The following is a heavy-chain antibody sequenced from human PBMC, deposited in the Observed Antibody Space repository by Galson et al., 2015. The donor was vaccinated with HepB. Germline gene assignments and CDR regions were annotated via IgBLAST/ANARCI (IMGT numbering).Heavy chain of an antibody. CDR1: GYTFTSYG. D-gene: IGHD3-3*01. CDR3: AGDPYDFWSGYKSGNYWYFDL. Sequence: SVKVSCKASGYTFTSYGISWVRQAPGQGLEWMGWISAYNGNTNYAQKLQGRVTMTTDTSTSTAYMELRSLRSDDTAVYYCAGDPYDFWSGYKSGNYWYFDLWGRLTLVTVSS. J-gene: IGHJ2*01. V-gene: IGHV1-18*04. CDR2: ISAYNGNT.